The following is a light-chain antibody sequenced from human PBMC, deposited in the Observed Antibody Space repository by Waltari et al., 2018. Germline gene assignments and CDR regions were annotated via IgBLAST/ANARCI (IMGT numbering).Light chain of an antibody. Sequence: SYVLTQPPSASVAPGKTATISCGGNKVGGTSGQWYQQKPGQAPVLVVHDDNAHPSGIPDRFSGSNSGDTATLTISRVEVGDEADYYCQVWDSSPETVVFGGGTKLTVL. V-gene: IGLV3-21*01. CDR2: DDN. J-gene: IGLJ2*01. CDR3: QVWDSSPETVV. CDR1: KVGGTS.